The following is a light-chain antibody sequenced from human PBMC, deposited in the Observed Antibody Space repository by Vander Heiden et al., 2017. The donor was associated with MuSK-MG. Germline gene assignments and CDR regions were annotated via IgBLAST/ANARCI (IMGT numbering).Light chain of an antibody. CDR2: GAS. CDR3: QQYHTRS. Sequence: DIQMTQSPSTLSASIGDTVIISCRASQTIRTSLAWYQQKPGKAPNLLIYGASSLQTGVPSRFSGSGSGTEFTLTITTLQTDDFATYFGQQYHTRSFGQGTKVEIK. CDR1: QTIRTS. J-gene: IGKJ1*01. V-gene: IGKV1-5*01.